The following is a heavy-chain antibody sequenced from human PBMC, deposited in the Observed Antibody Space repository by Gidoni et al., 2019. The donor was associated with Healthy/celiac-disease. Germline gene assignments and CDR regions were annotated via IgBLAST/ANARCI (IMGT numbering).Heavy chain of an antibody. J-gene: IGHJ4*02. Sequence: QVTLKASGPALVKPTQTLTLTCTFSGFSLSTSGMRVNWIRQPPGKALEWLARIDWDDDKFYSRYLKTRLTISKDTSKNQVVLTMTNMDPVDTATYYCARMVGEYSYGFDFWGRGTLVTVSS. D-gene: IGHD5-18*01. CDR2: IDWDDDK. CDR1: GFSLSTSGMR. V-gene: IGHV2-70*04. CDR3: ARMVGEYSYGFDF.